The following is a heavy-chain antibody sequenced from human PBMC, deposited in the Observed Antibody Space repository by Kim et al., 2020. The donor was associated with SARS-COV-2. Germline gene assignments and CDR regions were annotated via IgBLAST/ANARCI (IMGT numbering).Heavy chain of an antibody. CDR1: GFTFSSYG. CDR2: IWYDGSNK. CDR3: ARGSRGGVGATRFDY. Sequence: GGSLRLSCAASGFTFSSYGMHWVRQAPGKGLEWVAVIWYDGSNKYYADSVKGRFTISRDNSKNTLYLQMNSLRAEDTAVYYCARGSRGGVGATRFDYWGQGTLVTVSS. J-gene: IGHJ4*02. D-gene: IGHD1-26*01. V-gene: IGHV3-33*01.